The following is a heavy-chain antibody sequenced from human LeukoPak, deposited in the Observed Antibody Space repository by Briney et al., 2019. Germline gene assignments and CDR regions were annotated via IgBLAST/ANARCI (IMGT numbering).Heavy chain of an antibody. V-gene: IGHV3-23*01. D-gene: IGHD5-12*01. CDR1: GFTFSSYA. CDR2: ITGSGGST. Sequence: PGGSLRLSCAASGFTFSSYAMSWVRQAPGKGLEWVSTITGSGGSTYYADSVKGRLTISRDNSKNTLYLQMNSLRAEDTAVYYCARESGYDNYYYYYMDVWGRGTTVTISS. CDR3: ARESGYDNYYYYYMDV. J-gene: IGHJ6*03.